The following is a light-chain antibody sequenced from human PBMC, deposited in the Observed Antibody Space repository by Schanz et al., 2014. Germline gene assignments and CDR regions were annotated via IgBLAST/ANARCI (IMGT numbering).Light chain of an antibody. J-gene: IGKJ2*01. Sequence: AIQLTQSPSSLSASVGDRVTITCRASQGISSALAWYQQKPGKAPKLLIYTASSLQSGVPSRFSGSGSGTEFTLTISSLQPEDFATYYCLQNYNYPLTFGQGTKLEIK. CDR3: LQNYNYPLT. CDR2: TAS. V-gene: IGKV1-6*01. CDR1: QGISSA.